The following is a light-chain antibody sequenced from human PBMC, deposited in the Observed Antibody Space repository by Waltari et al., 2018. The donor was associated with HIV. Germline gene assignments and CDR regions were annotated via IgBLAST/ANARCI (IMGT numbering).Light chain of an antibody. CDR1: QDVTKW. CDR3: QQFESHPYT. J-gene: IGKJ2*01. CDR2: STS. Sequence: DIQMTQSPPSLSASIGDRVTITCRASQDVTKWVAWYRQKPQKAPELLIYSTSILRRGVPSRFSGSGSGTDFTLTISNLDAEDFAIYYCQQFESHPYTFGQGTNLDI. V-gene: IGKV1D-16*01.